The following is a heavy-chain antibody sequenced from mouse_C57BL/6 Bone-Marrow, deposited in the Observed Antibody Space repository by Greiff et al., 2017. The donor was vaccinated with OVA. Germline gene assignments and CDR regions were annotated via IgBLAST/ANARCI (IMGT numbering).Heavy chain of an antibody. CDR1: GYTFTSYW. CDR3: ARLGQVGYYFDY. J-gene: IGHJ2*01. Sequence: VQLQQPGAELVKPGASVKLSCKASGYTFTSYWMHWVKQRPGQGLEWIGMIHPNSGSTNYNEKFKSKATLTVDKSSSTAYMQLSSLTSEDSAVYYCARLGQVGYYFDYWGQGTTLTVSS. CDR2: IHPNSGST. D-gene: IGHD1-3*01. V-gene: IGHV1-64*01.